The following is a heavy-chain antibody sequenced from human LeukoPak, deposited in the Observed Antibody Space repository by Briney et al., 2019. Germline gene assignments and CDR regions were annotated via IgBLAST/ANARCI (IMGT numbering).Heavy chain of an antibody. V-gene: IGHV3-7*01. CDR3: ARDRGLKYYFDY. J-gene: IGHJ4*02. D-gene: IGHD4-11*01. CDR2: IKHDGSEK. CDR1: GFTFGSYW. Sequence: GGSLRLSCAASGFTFGSYWMSWVRQAPGKGLEWVANIKHDGSEKYYVDSVKGRFTISRDNAKNSLYLQLNSLRAENTAVYYCARDRGLKYYFDYWGQGTLVTVSS.